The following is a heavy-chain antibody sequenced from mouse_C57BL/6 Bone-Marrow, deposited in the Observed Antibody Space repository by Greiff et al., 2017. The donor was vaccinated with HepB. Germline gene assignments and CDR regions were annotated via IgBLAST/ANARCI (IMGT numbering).Heavy chain of an antibody. CDR1: GYTFTSYW. Sequence: QVQLQHPGTELVKPGASVKLSCKASGYTFTSYWMHWVKQRPGQGLEWIGNINPSNGGTNYNEKFKSKATLTVDKSSSTAYMQLSSLTSEDSAVYYCARWGIGFYWYFDVWGTGTTVTVSS. CDR3: ARWGIGFYWYFDV. V-gene: IGHV1-53*01. J-gene: IGHJ1*03. CDR2: INPSNGGT. D-gene: IGHD2-2*01.